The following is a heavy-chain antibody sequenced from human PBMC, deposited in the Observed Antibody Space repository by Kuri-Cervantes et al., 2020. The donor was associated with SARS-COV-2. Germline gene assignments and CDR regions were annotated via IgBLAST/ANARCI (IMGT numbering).Heavy chain of an antibody. CDR2: IYYSGST. D-gene: IGHD3-22*01. Sequence: SCAVSGYSISSSNWWGWIRQPPGKGLEWIGYIYYSGSTYYNPSLKSRVTISVDTSKNQFSLKLSSVTAADTAVYYCARRAWRLLNYLDYWGQGTLVTVSS. CDR3: ARRAWRLLNYLDY. CDR1: GYSISSSNW. J-gene: IGHJ4*02. V-gene: IGHV4-28*01.